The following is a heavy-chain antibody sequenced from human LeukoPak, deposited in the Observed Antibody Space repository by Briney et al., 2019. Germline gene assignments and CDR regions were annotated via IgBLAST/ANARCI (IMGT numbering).Heavy chain of an antibody. CDR2: IYHSGGT. V-gene: IGHV4-4*02. CDR1: GGSISSSNW. Sequence: SETLSLTCAVSGGSISSSNWWSWVRQPPGKGLEWIGEIYHSGGTYSNPSLKSRVTISLDTSRNQFSLRLSSMTAADTAVYYCARDTVVDGYCSSPDCNGWFDPWGQGTLVTVSS. CDR3: ARDTVVDGYCSSPDCNGWFDP. D-gene: IGHD2-2*01. J-gene: IGHJ5*02.